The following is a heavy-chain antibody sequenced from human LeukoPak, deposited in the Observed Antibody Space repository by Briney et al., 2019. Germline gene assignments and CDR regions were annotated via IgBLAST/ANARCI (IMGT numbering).Heavy chain of an antibody. CDR3: ARDYYYDSSGYLRWFDP. CDR1: GYTFTGYY. V-gene: IGHV1-2*02. J-gene: IGHJ5*02. Sequence: VASVKVSCKAFGYTFTGYYMHWVRQAPGQGLEWMGWINPNSGGTNYAQKFQGRVTMTRDTSISTAYMELSRLRSDDTAVYYCARDYYYDSSGYLRWFDPWGQGTLVTVSS. D-gene: IGHD3-22*01. CDR2: INPNSGGT.